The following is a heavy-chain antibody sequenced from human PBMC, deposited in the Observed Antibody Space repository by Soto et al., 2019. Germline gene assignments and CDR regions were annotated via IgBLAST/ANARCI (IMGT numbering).Heavy chain of an antibody. Sequence: ASVKVSCKVSGYTLTELSMHWVRQAPGKGLEWMGGFDPEDGETIYAQKFQGRVTMTEDTSTDTAYMELSSLRSEDTAVYYCATWGYDILTGLNLFDYWGQGTLVTVSS. CDR2: FDPEDGET. V-gene: IGHV1-24*01. CDR1: GYTLTELS. D-gene: IGHD3-9*01. J-gene: IGHJ4*02. CDR3: ATWGYDILTGLNLFDY.